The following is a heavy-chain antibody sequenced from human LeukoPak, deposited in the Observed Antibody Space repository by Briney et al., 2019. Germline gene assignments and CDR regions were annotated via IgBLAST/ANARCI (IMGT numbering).Heavy chain of an antibody. CDR3: ARARFLDV. Sequence: SSETLSLTCTVSGGSISSGSYYWSWIRQPAGKGLEWIGYIYYSGSTNYNPSLKGRITISIDTSKNQFSLKLSSVTAADTAVYYCARARFLDVWGKGTTVTVSS. CDR2: IYYSGST. V-gene: IGHV4-61*10. CDR1: GGSISSGSYY. J-gene: IGHJ6*04. D-gene: IGHD3-3*01.